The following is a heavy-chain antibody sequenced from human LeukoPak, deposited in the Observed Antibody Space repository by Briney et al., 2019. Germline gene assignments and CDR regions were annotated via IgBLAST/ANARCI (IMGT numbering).Heavy chain of an antibody. Sequence: GESLRLSCAASGFIFKKYWMNWVRQVPGKGLECLANIKEDGSETYYADSVKGRFTISRDNPKNLLFLQINSLRVDDTAVYYCARIGYCSSTSCSMAAFDIWGQGTMVTVSS. J-gene: IGHJ3*02. CDR1: GFIFKKYW. CDR2: IKEDGSET. V-gene: IGHV3-7*03. D-gene: IGHD2-2*01. CDR3: ARIGYCSSTSCSMAAFDI.